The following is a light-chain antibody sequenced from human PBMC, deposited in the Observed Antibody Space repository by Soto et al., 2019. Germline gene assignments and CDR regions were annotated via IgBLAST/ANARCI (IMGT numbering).Light chain of an antibody. CDR3: QQYNNWHLT. CDR1: QSVSSN. V-gene: IGKV3-15*01. Sequence: EIVMTQSPATLSVSPGETATLSCRASQSVSSNFAWYQQKPGQAPRLLCYGAATRATGIPARFSGSGSGTEFTLAISSLQSEDFAVYYCQQYNNWHLTFGGGTKVVIK. CDR2: GAA. J-gene: IGKJ4*01.